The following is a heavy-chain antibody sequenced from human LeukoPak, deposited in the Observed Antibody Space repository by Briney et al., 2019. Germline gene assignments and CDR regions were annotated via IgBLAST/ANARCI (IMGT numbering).Heavy chain of an antibody. CDR1: GGTFSSYA. V-gene: IGHV1-69*13. CDR3: ARAERLKDAFDI. J-gene: IGHJ3*02. CDR2: IIPIFGTA. D-gene: IGHD1-1*01. Sequence: AASVKVSCKASGGTFSSYAISWVRQAPGQGLEWMGGIIPIFGTANYAQKFQGRVTITADESTSTAYMELSSLRSEDTAVYYCARAERLKDAFDIWGQGTMVTVSS.